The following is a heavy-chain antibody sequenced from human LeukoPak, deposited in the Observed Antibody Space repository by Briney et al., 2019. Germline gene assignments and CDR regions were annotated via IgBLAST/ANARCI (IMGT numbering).Heavy chain of an antibody. D-gene: IGHD2-2*02. CDR2: ISAYNGNT. Sequence: APVKVSCKASGYTFTSYGISWVRQAPGQGLEWMGWISAYNGNTNYAQKLQGRVTMTTDTSTSTAYMELRSLRSDDTAVYYCARDMGIVVVPAAIQGDFDYWGQGTLVTVSS. CDR3: ARDMGIVVVPAAIQGDFDY. CDR1: GYTFTSYG. J-gene: IGHJ4*02. V-gene: IGHV1-18*01.